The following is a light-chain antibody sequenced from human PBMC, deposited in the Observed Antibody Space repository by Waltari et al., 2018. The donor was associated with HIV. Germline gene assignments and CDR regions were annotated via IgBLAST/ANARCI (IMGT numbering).Light chain of an antibody. CDR1: QSINNRY. Sequence: EIVLTQSPGTLSLSPGDRATLSCRASQSINNRYLAWYQQKPGQAPRLLIYGASSRATGSPDRFSGTGSGTDFTLTISRLEPEDFAVYYCQQYGTSPFGGGTKVEIK. V-gene: IGKV3-20*01. CDR2: GAS. J-gene: IGKJ4*01. CDR3: QQYGTSP.